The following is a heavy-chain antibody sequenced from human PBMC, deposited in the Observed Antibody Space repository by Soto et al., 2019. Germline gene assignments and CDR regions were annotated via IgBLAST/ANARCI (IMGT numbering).Heavy chain of an antibody. CDR1: GGSISGGGYY. J-gene: IGHJ4*02. D-gene: IGHD2-15*01. CDR3: ARGQVVAAQH. Sequence: SETLSLTCTFSGGSISGGGYYWSWIRQHPGKGLEWIGYIYYSGSTYYNPSLKSRVTISLDTSKNQFSLKLSSVTAADTAVYYCARGQVVAAQHWGQGTLVTVSS. CDR2: IYYSGST. V-gene: IGHV4-31*03.